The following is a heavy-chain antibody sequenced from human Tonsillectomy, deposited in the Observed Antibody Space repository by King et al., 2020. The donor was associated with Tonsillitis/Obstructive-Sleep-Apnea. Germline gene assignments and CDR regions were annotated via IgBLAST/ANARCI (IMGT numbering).Heavy chain of an antibody. D-gene: IGHD6-13*01. J-gene: IGHJ4*02. V-gene: IGHV4-61*01. CDR2: IYYSGST. Sequence: VQLQESGPGLVKPSETLSLTCTVSGGSVSSGSYYWSWIRQPPGKGLEWIGYIYYSGSTNYNPSLKSRVPISVDTSKNQFSLKLTSVTAADTAVYYCARATIAAAGTGEYYFDYWGQGTLVTVSS. CDR3: ARATIAAAGTGEYYFDY. CDR1: GGSVSSGSYY.